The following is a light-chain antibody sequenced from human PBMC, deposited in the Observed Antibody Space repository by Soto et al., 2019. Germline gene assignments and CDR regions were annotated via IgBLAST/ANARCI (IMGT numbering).Light chain of an antibody. CDR3: QQFATSRWT. Sequence: DIQMTQSPSSLSASVGDRFTITCRASQSITTYLNWYQQTSGEAPKLLIYAAARLQTGVPSRFSGSGSGTDFTLTISRLEPEDFAVYYCQQFATSRWTFGQGTKVDIK. CDR1: QSITTY. V-gene: IGKV1-39*01. J-gene: IGKJ1*01. CDR2: AAA.